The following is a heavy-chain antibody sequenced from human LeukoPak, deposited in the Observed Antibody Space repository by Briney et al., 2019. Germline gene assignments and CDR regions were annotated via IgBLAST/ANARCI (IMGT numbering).Heavy chain of an antibody. D-gene: IGHD4-11*01. Sequence: GGSLRLSCAASGFTFSSYSMNWVRQAPGKGLEWVSYISSSSSTIYYADSVKGRFTISRDNAKNSLYLQMNSPRAEDTAVYYCARNLILTVTTVYYYGMDVWGQGTTVTVSS. CDR1: GFTFSSYS. CDR3: ARNLILTVTTVYYYGMDV. J-gene: IGHJ6*02. CDR2: ISSSSSTI. V-gene: IGHV3-48*01.